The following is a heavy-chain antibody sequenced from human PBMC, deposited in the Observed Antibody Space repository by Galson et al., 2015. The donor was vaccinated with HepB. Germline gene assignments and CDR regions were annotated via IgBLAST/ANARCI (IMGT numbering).Heavy chain of an antibody. V-gene: IGHV3-23*01. J-gene: IGHJ4*02. CDR3: TKDREAPYDFLYYFDY. CDR2: ISGSGQST. CDR1: GFTFPNFA. Sequence: LRLSCAASGFTFPNFAMSWVRQAPGKGLEWVAGISGSGQSTHYADSVKGRFTISRDNSKNTLYLQMTSLRGEDMALYYCTKDREAPYDFLYYFDYWGQGTLVTVSS. D-gene: IGHD3/OR15-3a*01.